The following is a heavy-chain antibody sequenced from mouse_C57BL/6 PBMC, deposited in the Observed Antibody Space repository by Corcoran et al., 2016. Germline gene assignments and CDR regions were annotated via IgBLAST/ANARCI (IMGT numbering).Heavy chain of an antibody. V-gene: IGHV9-3*01. CDR2: INTYSGVP. CDR1: GYTFTNYG. D-gene: IGHD1-3*01. J-gene: IGHJ2*01. CDR3: ARTLRVYFDY. Sequence: QIQLVQSGPELKKPGETVKISCKASGYTFTNYGMRWVKQAPGKGLKWMGWINTYSGVPTYADDFKGRFSFSLETSTSTAYLQINNLKNEDTATYFCARTLRVYFDYLGQGTTLTVSS.